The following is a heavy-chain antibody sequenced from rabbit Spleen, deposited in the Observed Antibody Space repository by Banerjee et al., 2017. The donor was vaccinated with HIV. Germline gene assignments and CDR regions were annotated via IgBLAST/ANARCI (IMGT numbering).Heavy chain of an antibody. CDR2: IDSGSSGFT. J-gene: IGHJ4*01. D-gene: IGHD4-1*01. CDR1: GVSFSSSSY. V-gene: IGHV1S45*01. Sequence: QEHLKESGGGLVQPGGSLKLSCTASGVSFSSSSYMCWVRQAPGKGLEWIACIDSGSSGFTYFATWAKGRFTCSKTSSTTVTLQMTRLTAADTATYFCARDLAGVIGWNFYLWGPGTLVTVS. CDR3: ARDLAGVIGWNFYL.